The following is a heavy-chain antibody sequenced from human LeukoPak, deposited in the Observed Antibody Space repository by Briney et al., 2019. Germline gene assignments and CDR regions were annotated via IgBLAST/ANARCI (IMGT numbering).Heavy chain of an antibody. D-gene: IGHD2-21*01. V-gene: IGHV4-34*01. J-gene: IGHJ6*03. CDR2: INHSGST. CDR3: ARGRVNYYYYYMDV. CDR1: GGSFSGHY. Sequence: SETLSLTCAVYGGSFSGHYWSWIRQPPGKGLEWIGEINHSGSTNYNPSLKSRVTISVDTSKNQFSLKLSSVTAADTAVYYCARGRVNYYYYYMDVWGKGTTVTVSS.